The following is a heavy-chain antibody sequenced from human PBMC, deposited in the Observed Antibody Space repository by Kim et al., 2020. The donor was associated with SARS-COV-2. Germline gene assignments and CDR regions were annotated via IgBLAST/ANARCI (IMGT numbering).Heavy chain of an antibody. CDR3: ARHESYDSSGYYPYYFDY. CDR1: GGSISSSSYY. Sequence: SETLSLTCTVSGGSISSSSYYWGWIRQPPGKGLEWIGSIYYSGSTYYNPSLKSRVTISVDTSKNQFSLKLSSVTAADTAVYYCARHESYDSSGYYPYYFDYWGQGTLVTVSS. D-gene: IGHD3-22*01. V-gene: IGHV4-39*01. J-gene: IGHJ4*02. CDR2: IYYSGST.